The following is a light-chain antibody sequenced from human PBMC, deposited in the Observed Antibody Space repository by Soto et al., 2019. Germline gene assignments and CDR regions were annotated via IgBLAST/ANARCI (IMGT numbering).Light chain of an antibody. CDR3: CSYTTSSTYV. Sequence: QSALTQPASVSGSLGQSIAISCTGTSSDVGGYNYVSWYQQHPGKAPKLMIYDVSNRPSGISTRFSGSKSGNTASLTISGLQAEDEADYYCCSYTTSSTYVFGTGTKVTVL. V-gene: IGLV2-14*03. CDR2: DVS. CDR1: SSDVGGYNY. J-gene: IGLJ1*01.